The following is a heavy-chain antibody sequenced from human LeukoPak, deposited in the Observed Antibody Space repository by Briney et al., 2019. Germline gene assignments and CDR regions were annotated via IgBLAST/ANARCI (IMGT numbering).Heavy chain of an antibody. CDR1: GFPFSSYW. CDR3: TRVGYIDEGIDY. Sequence: GGSLSLSCVASGFPFSSYWMTWVRQAPGKGLEWVANIKQDGSKKSYVDSVKGRFTISRDNAKNSLYLQMNSLRAEDTAIYYCTRVGYIDEGIDYWGQGTPVTVSS. CDR2: IKQDGSKK. D-gene: IGHD5-24*01. J-gene: IGHJ4*02. V-gene: IGHV3-7*04.